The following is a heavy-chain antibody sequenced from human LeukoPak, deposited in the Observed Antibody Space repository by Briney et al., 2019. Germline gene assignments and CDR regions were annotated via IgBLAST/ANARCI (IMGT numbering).Heavy chain of an antibody. V-gene: IGHV1-2*02. J-gene: IGHJ4*02. Sequence: ASVKVSCKASGYTFTGYYIHWVRQAPGQRLEWMGWINPNSGGTNYAQKFQGRVTMTRDTSISTAYMELSRLSSDDTAVYYCAREDYYDSSGFYGPGYNRWGFDYWGQGTLVTVSS. D-gene: IGHD3-22*01. CDR1: GYTFTGYY. CDR3: AREDYYDSSGFYGPGYNRWGFDY. CDR2: INPNSGGT.